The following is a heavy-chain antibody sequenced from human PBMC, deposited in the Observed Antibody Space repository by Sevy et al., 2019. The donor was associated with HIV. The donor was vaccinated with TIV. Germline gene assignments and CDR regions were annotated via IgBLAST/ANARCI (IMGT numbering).Heavy chain of an antibody. J-gene: IGHJ3*02. CDR3: ARDESGSYYYDSSGYYRALTFDI. CDR1: GYTFTSYG. CDR2: ISAYNGNT. D-gene: IGHD3-22*01. Sequence: ASVKVSCKASGYTFTSYGISWVRQAPGQGLEWMGWISAYNGNTNYAQKLQGRVTMTTDTSTSTAYMELRSLRSDDTAVNYCARDESGSYYYDSSGYYRALTFDIWGQGTMVTVSS. V-gene: IGHV1-18*04.